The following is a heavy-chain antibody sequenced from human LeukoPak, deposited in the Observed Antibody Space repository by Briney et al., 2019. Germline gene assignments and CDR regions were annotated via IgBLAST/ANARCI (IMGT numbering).Heavy chain of an antibody. CDR2: ISGSGSDT. CDR1: GFTFSHSA. J-gene: IGHJ4*02. Sequence: GGSLRLSCAASGFTFSHSAMSWVRQAPGKGLEWISTISGSGSDTNYADSVRGRLIISGDNSRNTLFLQMNSLRAEDTAVYYCAHGAMYQLDYWGQGTLVTVSS. CDR3: AHGAMYQLDY. V-gene: IGHV3-23*01. D-gene: IGHD2-2*01.